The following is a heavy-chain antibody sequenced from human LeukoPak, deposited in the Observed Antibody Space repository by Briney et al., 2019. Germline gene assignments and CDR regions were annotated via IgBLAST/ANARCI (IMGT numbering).Heavy chain of an antibody. J-gene: IGHJ4*02. CDR3: ATYGNYYDSSGPFDY. D-gene: IGHD3-22*01. Sequence: ASVKVSCKASGYTFTSYGISWVRQAPGQGLEWMGWISAYNGNTNYAQKLQGRVTMTEDTSTDTAYMELSSLRSEDTAVYYCATYGNYYDSSGPFDYWGQGTLVTVSS. CDR2: ISAYNGNT. CDR1: GYTFTSYG. V-gene: IGHV1-18*01.